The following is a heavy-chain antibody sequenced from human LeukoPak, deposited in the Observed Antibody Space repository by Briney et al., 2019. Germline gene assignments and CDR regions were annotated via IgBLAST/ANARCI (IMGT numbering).Heavy chain of an antibody. D-gene: IGHD6-13*01. J-gene: IGHJ3*02. CDR2: ISSSGSTI. V-gene: IGHV3-11*04. CDR1: GFTFSDYY. CDR3: ARDPPSIAAAGDAFDI. Sequence: KTGGSLRLSCAASGFTFSDYYMSWIRQAPGKGLEWVSYISSSGSTIYYADSVKGRFTISRDNAKNSLYLQMNSLRAEDTAVYYCARDPPSIAAAGDAFDIWGQGTMVTVSS.